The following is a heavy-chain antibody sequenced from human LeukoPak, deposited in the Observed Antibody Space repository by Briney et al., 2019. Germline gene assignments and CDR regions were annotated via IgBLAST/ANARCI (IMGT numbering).Heavy chain of an antibody. J-gene: IGHJ4*02. CDR3: ARDLGSGWSIDY. CDR1: GFTFSSYS. Sequence: GGSLRLSCAASGFTFSSYSMNWVRQAPGQGLEWVSCITSSGTYIFFADSLKGRFTISRDDAKNSLYLQMNSPRAEDTAVYYCARDLGSGWSIDYWGQGALVTVSS. CDR2: ITSSGTYI. D-gene: IGHD6-19*01. V-gene: IGHV3-21*01.